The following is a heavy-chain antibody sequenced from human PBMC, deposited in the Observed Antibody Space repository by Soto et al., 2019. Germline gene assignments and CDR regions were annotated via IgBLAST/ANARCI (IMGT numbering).Heavy chain of an antibody. CDR2: IYYSGST. CDR3: ARDGGFDYGEPCLDP. CDR1: GGSISSYY. J-gene: IGHJ5*02. D-gene: IGHD4-17*01. Sequence: SETLSLTCTVSGGSISSYYWSWIRQPPGKGLEWIGYIYYSGSTNYNPSLKSRVTISVDTSKNQFSLKLSSVTAADTAVYYCARDGGFDYGEPCLDPWGHGTLVTVS. V-gene: IGHV4-59*01.